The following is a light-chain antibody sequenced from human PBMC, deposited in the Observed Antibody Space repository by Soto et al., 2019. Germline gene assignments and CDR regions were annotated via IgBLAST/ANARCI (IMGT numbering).Light chain of an antibody. CDR1: RDDVGGYNY. J-gene: IGLJ2*01. CDR3: SSYVTSNVVV. Sequence: QSALTQPPSASGSPGQSVTISCTGTRDDVGGYNYVSWFQHHPGKAPKLMIYEVYKRPSGVPARFSGSKSGNTASLTVSGLQPGDEAIYYCSSYVTSNVVVFGGGTQLTVL. CDR2: EVY. V-gene: IGLV2-8*01.